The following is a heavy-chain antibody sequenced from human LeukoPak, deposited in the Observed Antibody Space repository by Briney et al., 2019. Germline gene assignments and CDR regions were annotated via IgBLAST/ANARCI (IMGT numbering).Heavy chain of an antibody. V-gene: IGHV1-18*01. CDR2: ISGYNGDT. Sequence: ASVKVSCKASGYTFTSYGISWVRQAPGQGLEWMGWISGYNGDTNYAQKYQGRATMTTDTSTSTAYMELRSLRSDDTAVYYCARVSSGWTENYYYYYYMDVWGKGTTVTVSS. CDR3: ARVSSGWTENYYYYYYMDV. J-gene: IGHJ6*03. CDR1: GYTFTSYG. D-gene: IGHD6-19*01.